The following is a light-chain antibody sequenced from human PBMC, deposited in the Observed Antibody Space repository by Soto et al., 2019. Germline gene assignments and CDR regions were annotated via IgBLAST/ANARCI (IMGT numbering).Light chain of an antibody. J-gene: IGLJ3*02. CDR1: NIGSKS. CDR2: YDN. V-gene: IGLV3-21*04. CDR3: QVWDSSSDPWV. Sequence: SSELTQPPSVSVAPGKTARITCGGNNIGSKSVHWYQQKPGQAPVLVIYYDNDRPSGIPERFSGSNCGNTATLTISRVEAGDEADYYCQVWDSSSDPWVFGGGTKLTVL.